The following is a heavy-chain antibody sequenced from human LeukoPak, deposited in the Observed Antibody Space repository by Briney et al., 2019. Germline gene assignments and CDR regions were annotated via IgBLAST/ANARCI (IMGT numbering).Heavy chain of an antibody. D-gene: IGHD3-10*01. J-gene: IGHJ4*02. CDR2: ISYDGSNK. CDR1: GFTFSTYG. V-gene: IGHV3-30*18. CDR3: AKDLNYYGSGSLAY. Sequence: GRSLRLSCAASGFTFSTYGMHWVRQAPGKGLEWVAVISYDGSNKYYADSVKGRFTISRDNSKNTLYLQMNSLRAEDTAVYYCAKDLNYYGSGSLAYWGQGTLVTVSS.